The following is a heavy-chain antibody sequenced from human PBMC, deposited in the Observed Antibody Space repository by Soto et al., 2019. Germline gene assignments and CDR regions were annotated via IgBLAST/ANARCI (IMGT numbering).Heavy chain of an antibody. CDR3: ARSFSVAAASTLGY. CDR2: IYYSGST. CDR1: GGSIGSGGYY. V-gene: IGHV4-31*03. J-gene: IGHJ4*02. Sequence: VQLQESGPGLVKPSQTLSLTCTVSGGSIGSGGYYWSGIRQQPGKGLELIGYIYYSGSTYYNPSLKSRVTISVDTCKNQLSLSLSSVTAADTAVYYCARSFSVAAASTLGYWAQGTLVNASA. D-gene: IGHD6-13*01.